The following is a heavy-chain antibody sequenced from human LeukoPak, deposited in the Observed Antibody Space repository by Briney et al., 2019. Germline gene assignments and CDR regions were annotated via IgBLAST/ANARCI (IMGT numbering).Heavy chain of an antibody. CDR3: ARGYCSGGSCYHTLQYYFDY. D-gene: IGHD2-15*01. J-gene: IGHJ4*02. Sequence: GGSLRLSCAASGFTFSSYWMSWVRQAPGKGLEWVANIKQDGSEKYYVDSVKGRFTISRDNAKNSLYLQMNSLRAEDTAVYYCARGYCSGGSCYHTLQYYFDYWGQGTLVTVSS. CDR1: GFTFSSYW. CDR2: IKQDGSEK. V-gene: IGHV3-7*04.